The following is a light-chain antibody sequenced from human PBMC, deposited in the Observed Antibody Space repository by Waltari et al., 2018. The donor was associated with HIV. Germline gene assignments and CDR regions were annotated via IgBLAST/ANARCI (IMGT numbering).Light chain of an antibody. J-gene: IGLJ3*02. Sequence: QSILTPPPSVSSTPVQMVTIPSPGRSSNILNNYFSSYQHLPGTAPKLLIYDNNKRPSGIPDRFYGSKSGTSATLGTTGLQTGDEADYYCGTWDSSLSPFWVLGGGTKLTV. V-gene: IGLV1-51*01. CDR1: SSNILNNY. CDR2: DNN. CDR3: GTWDSSLSPFWV.